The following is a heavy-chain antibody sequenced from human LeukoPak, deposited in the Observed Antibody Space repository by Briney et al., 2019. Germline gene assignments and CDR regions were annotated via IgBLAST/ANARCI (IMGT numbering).Heavy chain of an antibody. CDR3: ASGSSGWYGEI. D-gene: IGHD6-19*01. V-gene: IGHV3-23*01. Sequence: QAGGSLRLSCAASGFTFSSYAMSWVRQAPGKGLEWASAISGSGGSSYYADSVKGRFTISRDNSKNTLYLQMNSLRAEDTAVYYCASGSSGWYGEIWGQGTLVTVSS. CDR1: GFTFSSYA. CDR2: ISGSGGSS. J-gene: IGHJ4*02.